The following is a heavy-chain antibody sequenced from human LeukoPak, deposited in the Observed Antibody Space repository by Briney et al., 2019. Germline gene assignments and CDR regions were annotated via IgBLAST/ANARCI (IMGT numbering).Heavy chain of an antibody. CDR2: ILSDGSKE. CDR3: AKVSFVGYSYGLFDL. J-gene: IGHJ2*01. V-gene: IGHV3-30*04. CDR1: GFTFSSYA. Sequence: GGSLRLSCAASGFTFSSYAMSWVRQAPGKGLEWVAVILSDGSKEFYTDSVKGRFTISRDNSKNTLYLQMNSLRAEDTAVYYCAKVSFVGYSYGLFDLWGRGTLVTVSS. D-gene: IGHD5-18*01.